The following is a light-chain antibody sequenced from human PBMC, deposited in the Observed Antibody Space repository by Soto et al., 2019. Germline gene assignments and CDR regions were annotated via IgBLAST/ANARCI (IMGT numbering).Light chain of an antibody. CDR3: QQRSNWPLT. J-gene: IGKJ4*01. CDR2: AAS. V-gene: IGKV3-11*01. CDR1: QSVSSY. Sequence: EIVLTQSPATLSLSPGERATLSCRASQSVSSYVAWYQQKPGQAPRLLIYAASNRATGIPARFSGSGPGTDFTLTISSREPEDFAVYYCQQRSNWPLTFGGWTKVEIK.